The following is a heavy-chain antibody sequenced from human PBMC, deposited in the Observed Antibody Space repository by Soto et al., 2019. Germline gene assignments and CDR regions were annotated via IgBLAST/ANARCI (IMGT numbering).Heavy chain of an antibody. CDR1: GFTFNNFW. J-gene: IGHJ4*02. V-gene: IGHV3-74*01. Sequence: EVQLVESGGGLVQPGGSLRLSCAASGFTFNNFWMYWVRQTPEKGLVWVSGINSDGHTTIYADSVKGRFTISRDNAKNTLYLQMNSLTVEDTAIYYCVRDIRWGQGTLVTVSS. CDR2: INSDGHTT. CDR3: VRDIR.